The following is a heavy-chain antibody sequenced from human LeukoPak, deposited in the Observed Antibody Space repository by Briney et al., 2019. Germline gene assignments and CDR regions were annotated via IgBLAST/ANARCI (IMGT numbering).Heavy chain of an antibody. CDR1: GFTFSSYS. D-gene: IGHD3-9*01. V-gene: IGHV3-48*01. J-gene: IGHJ4*02. Sequence: PGGSLRLSCAASGFTFSSYSMNWVRQAPGKGLEWVSYISSSSSTIYYADSVKGRFTISRDNAKNSLYLQMNSLRAEDTAVYYCARSLRGYFDWSLDYRGQGTLVTVSS. CDR3: ARSLRGYFDWSLDY. CDR2: ISSSSSTI.